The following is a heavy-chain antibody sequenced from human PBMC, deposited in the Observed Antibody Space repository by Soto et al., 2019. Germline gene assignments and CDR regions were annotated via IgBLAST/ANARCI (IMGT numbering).Heavy chain of an antibody. Sequence: QITLKESGPTLVKPTETLTLTCTFSGFSLNTRDLGVGWIRQPPGKALEWLAIIYWDDSKNYSPSLKSRLTIXEDTSKTQVVLTVTDMDPVDTATYYCAQKGRGYFDYWGQGTLVTVSS. J-gene: IGHJ4*02. CDR3: AQKGRGYFDY. D-gene: IGHD3-10*01. CDR2: IYWDDSK. CDR1: GFSLNTRDLG. V-gene: IGHV2-5*02.